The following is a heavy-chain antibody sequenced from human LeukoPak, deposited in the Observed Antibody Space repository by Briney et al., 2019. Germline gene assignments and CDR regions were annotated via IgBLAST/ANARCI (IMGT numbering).Heavy chain of an antibody. V-gene: IGHV3-7*01. D-gene: IGHD2-8*01. Sequence: PGGSLRLSCAGSGFTFGRYWMSWVRQAPGKGLEWVASINQGGSRLHYLDSVTGRFIISRDDAQNSLFLQMTRLGVDDTAVYYCARLKDDVTKLGYWGQGTLVSVSS. CDR1: GFTFGRYW. CDR2: INQGGSRL. J-gene: IGHJ4*02. CDR3: ARLKDDVTKLGY.